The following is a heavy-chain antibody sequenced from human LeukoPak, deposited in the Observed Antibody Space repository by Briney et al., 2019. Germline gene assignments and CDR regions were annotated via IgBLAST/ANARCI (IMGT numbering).Heavy chain of an antibody. CDR3: SIDVS. CDR1: GFTFSTYA. CDR2: IDGSGDST. D-gene: IGHD5/OR15-5a*01. J-gene: IGHJ4*02. Sequence: GGSLRLSCAASGFTFSTYAMNWVRQAPGKGLEWVSTIDGSGDSTYYADSVKGRFTISRDNSKNTLFLQMSSLRAEDTALYYCSIDVSWGQGTLVTVSS. V-gene: IGHV3-23*01.